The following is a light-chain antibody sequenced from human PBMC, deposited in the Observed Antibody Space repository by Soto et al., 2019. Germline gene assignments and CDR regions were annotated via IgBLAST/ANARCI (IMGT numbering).Light chain of an antibody. V-gene: IGLV2-14*03. J-gene: IGLJ1*01. CDR3: SSSISSTVHYV. CDR1: SRDVGGYNY. CDR2: DVT. Sequence: QSALTQPASVSGSPGQSITISCTGTSRDVGGYNYVSWYQQHPGKAPKLVIYDVTYRPSGVSTRFSGSKSGNTASLTISGLQAEEEADYYCSSSISSTVHYVFGTGTKLTVL.